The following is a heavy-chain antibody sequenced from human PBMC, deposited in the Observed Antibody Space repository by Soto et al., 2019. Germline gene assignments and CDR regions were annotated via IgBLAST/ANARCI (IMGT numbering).Heavy chain of an antibody. CDR3: AKGKGVGATPDGANC. Sequence: EVQVLESGGGLVQPGGSLRLSCAASGFTFSRYGMNWVRQAPGKGLEWVSGIRSDGGTTYNADSGKGRFTVSSDSSKNTVYLQMNSLSAEDTAIYYCAKGKGVGATPDGANCWGQGTLVTVSS. J-gene: IGHJ4*02. CDR1: GFTFSRYG. CDR2: IRSDGGTT. V-gene: IGHV3-23*01. D-gene: IGHD1-26*01.